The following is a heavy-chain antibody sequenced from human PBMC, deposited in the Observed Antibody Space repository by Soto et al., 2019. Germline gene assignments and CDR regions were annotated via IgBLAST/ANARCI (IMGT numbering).Heavy chain of an antibody. CDR3: ARQAVRLGEFWDY. J-gene: IGHJ4*02. CDR2: IYYSGST. V-gene: IGHV4-39*01. Sequence: QLQLQESGPGLVKPSETLSLTCTVSGGSISSSSYYWGWIRQPPGKGLEWIGSIYYSGSTYYNPSLKSRVTISLDTSRNQSSLKLSSVTAADTAVYYCARQAVRLGEFWDYWGQGTLVTVSS. CDR1: GGSISSSSYY. D-gene: IGHD3-16*01.